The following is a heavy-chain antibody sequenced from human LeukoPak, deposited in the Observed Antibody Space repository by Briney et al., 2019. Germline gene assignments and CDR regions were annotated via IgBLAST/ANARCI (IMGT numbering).Heavy chain of an antibody. V-gene: IGHV4-61*02. D-gene: IGHD3-22*01. CDR3: ARASYSYDINGWVPFDY. CDR1: GNSISSGDNY. Sequence: SEALSLTCTVSGNSISSGDNYWSWIRQPAGKGLEWIGRIYTSGSTNYNPSLKSRVTISGDTSKNQFSLRLSSVTAADTAVYYCARASYSYDINGWVPFDYWGQGTLVTVSS. CDR2: IYTSGST. J-gene: IGHJ4*02.